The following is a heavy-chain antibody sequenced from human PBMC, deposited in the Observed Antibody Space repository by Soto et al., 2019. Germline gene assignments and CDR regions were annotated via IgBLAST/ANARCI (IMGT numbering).Heavy chain of an antibody. CDR3: ASERITMVRGVIVSGY. CDR1: GGSISSSNW. CDR2: IYHSGST. Sequence: SETLSLTCAVSGGSISSSNWWSWVRQPPGKGLEWIGEIYHSGSTNYNPSLKSRVTISVDKSKNQFSLKLSSVTAADTAVYYCASERITMVRGVIVSGYWGQGTLVTVSS. J-gene: IGHJ4*02. V-gene: IGHV4-4*02. D-gene: IGHD3-10*01.